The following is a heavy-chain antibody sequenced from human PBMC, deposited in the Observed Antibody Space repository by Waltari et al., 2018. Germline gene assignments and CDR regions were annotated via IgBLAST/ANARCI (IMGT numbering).Heavy chain of an antibody. Sequence: EVQLVESGGGLVQPGRSLRLSCAASGFTFDDYAMHWVRQAPGKGLEWVSGISWNSGSIGYADSVKGRFTISRDNAKNSLYLQMNSLRAEDTALYYCAKVDSSSVYWDQGTLVTVSS. CDR3: AKVDSSSVY. CDR2: ISWNSGSI. CDR1: GFTFDDYA. D-gene: IGHD6-6*01. J-gene: IGHJ4*02. V-gene: IGHV3-9*01.